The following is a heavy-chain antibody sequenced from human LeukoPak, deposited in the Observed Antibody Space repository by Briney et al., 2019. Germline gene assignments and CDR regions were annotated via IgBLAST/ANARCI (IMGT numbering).Heavy chain of an antibody. CDR3: ARVQPYYYGSGSYYHYFDY. V-gene: IGHV1-2*02. Sequence: ASVTVSCKASGYTFTGYYMHWVRQAPGQGLEWMGWINPNSGGTNYAQKFQGRVTMTRDTSISTAYMELSRLRSDDTAVYYCARVQPYYYGSGSYYHYFDYWGQGTLVTVSS. D-gene: IGHD3-10*01. CDR2: INPNSGGT. J-gene: IGHJ4*02. CDR1: GYTFTGYY.